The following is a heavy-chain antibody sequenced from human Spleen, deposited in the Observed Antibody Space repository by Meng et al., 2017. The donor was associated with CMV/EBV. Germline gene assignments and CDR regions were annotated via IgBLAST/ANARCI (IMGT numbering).Heavy chain of an antibody. CDR1: GFTFSDHY. V-gene: IGHV3-11*04. CDR2: ISRSGTNI. CDR3: ARGVMGTVTTSPPNY. J-gene: IGHJ4*02. D-gene: IGHD4-11*01. Sequence: GESLKISCAASGFTFSDHYMSWIRQAPGKGLDWVSDISRSGTNIYYADSVRGRFTISRDNARKSLYLQMTSLRAEDTAVYYCARGVMGTVTTSPPNYWGQGTLVTVSS.